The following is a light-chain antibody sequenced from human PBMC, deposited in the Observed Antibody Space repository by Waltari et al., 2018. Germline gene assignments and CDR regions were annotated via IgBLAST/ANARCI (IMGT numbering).Light chain of an antibody. V-gene: IGLV2-23*01. CDR3: CSYAGSGTLV. J-gene: IGLJ3*02. CDR2: QAT. Sequence: QSALTQPASVSGSPGQSIILSCTGTSRVICNYNLVSLYQQHPAKAPKLIIYQATKRPSEISNRCSGSKSGNTASLTISGVQAEDEADYYCCSYAGSGTLVLGGGTKLTVL. CDR1: SRVICNYNL.